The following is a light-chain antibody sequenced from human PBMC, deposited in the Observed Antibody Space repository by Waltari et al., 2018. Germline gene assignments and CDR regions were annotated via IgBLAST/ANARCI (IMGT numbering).Light chain of an antibody. J-gene: IGLJ1*01. CDR1: SSAGGAYNY. V-gene: IGLV2-8*01. Sequence: HSALTQPPSASGSPGQSVTISCTGTSSAGGAYNYVPWYQQYPDKAPKLMIYEVTTRPSGFPDRFSGSKSGNTASLTVSGLQAEDEADYYCISYAGNNKYVLGAGTKVTVL. CDR2: EVT. CDR3: ISYAGNNKYV.